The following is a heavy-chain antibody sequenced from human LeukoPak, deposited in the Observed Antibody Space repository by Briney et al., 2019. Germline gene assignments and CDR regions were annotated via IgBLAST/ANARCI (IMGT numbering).Heavy chain of an antibody. J-gene: IGHJ4*02. CDR1: GGSISSSNW. V-gene: IGHV4-4*02. CDR3: ARVYRDDFWSGYSTHFDY. Sequence: SGTLSLTCAVSGGSISSSNWWSWVRQPPGEGLEWIGEIYHSGSTNYNPSLKSRVTISVDKSKNQFSLKLTSATAADTAVYYCARVYRDDFWSGYSTHFDYWGQGTLVTVSS. CDR2: IYHSGST. D-gene: IGHD3-3*01.